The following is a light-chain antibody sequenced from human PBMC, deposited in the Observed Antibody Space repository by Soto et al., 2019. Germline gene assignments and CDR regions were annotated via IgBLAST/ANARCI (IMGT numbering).Light chain of an antibody. CDR2: EVS. CDR1: SSDVGRYNR. CDR3: SLYTSSSGTWV. Sequence: QSVLTQPPSVSGSPGQSVTISCTGTSSDVGRYNRVSWYQQPPGTAPKLMIYEVSHRPSGVPDRFSGSKSGNTASLTISGLQTEDEADYYCSLYTSSSGTWVFGGGTKVTVL. V-gene: IGLV2-18*01. J-gene: IGLJ3*02.